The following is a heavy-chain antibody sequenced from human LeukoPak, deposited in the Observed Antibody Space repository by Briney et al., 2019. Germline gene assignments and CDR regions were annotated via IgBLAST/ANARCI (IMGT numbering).Heavy chain of an antibody. CDR1: GYSFTNYW. Sequence: GESLKISCKGSGYSFTNYWIGWVRQMPGKGLEWMGIIYPGDSDTRYRPSFQGQVTISADKSTSTAYLQWSSLKASDSAMYYCARLSFGPQDYYYGMDVWGQGTTVTVSS. CDR2: IYPGDSDT. V-gene: IGHV5-51*01. J-gene: IGHJ6*02. CDR3: ARLSFGPQDYYYGMDV. D-gene: IGHD3-16*01.